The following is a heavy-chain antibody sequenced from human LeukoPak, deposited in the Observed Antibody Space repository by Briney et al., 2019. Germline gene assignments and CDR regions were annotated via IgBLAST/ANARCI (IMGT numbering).Heavy chain of an antibody. CDR2: ISGSGGST. J-gene: IGHJ4*02. CDR1: GFTFSSYA. Sequence: GGSLRLSCAASGFTFSSYAMSWVRQAPGKGLEWVSAISGSGGSTYYADSVKGRFTISRDNSKNTLYLQMNSLRAEDTAVYYCAKSPPAYYGSGSPPVDYWGQGTLVTVSS. CDR3: AKSPPAYYGSGSPPVDY. D-gene: IGHD3-10*01. V-gene: IGHV3-23*01.